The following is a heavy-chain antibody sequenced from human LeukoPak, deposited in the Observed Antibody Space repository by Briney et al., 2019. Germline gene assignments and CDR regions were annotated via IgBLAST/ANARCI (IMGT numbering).Heavy chain of an antibody. V-gene: IGHV3-74*01. J-gene: IGHJ4*02. CDR2: ISPDGTSA. CDR3: ARYGLPNFDY. CDR1: GFTFSTYW. Sequence: GGSLRLSCAASGFTFSTYWMHWVRQVPGKGLVWVSRISPDGTSALYADSVKGRFTISRDNAKNTLYLQMNSLSVEDTAVYYCARYGLPNFDYWGQGTLVTVSS. D-gene: IGHD4-11*01.